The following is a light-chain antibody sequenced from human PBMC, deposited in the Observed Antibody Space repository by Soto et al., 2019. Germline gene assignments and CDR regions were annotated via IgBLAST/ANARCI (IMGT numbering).Light chain of an antibody. Sequence: EIVMTQSPATLSVSPGGRVTLTCRASQSIDRYLAWYQQKPGQAPRLLIYEASNRATGIPPRFSGSGSGTDLTLTISSLEPEDFALYYCQQYATSPLTFGGGTKVDIK. J-gene: IGKJ4*01. CDR1: QSIDRY. V-gene: IGKV3-11*01. CDR2: EAS. CDR3: QQYATSPLT.